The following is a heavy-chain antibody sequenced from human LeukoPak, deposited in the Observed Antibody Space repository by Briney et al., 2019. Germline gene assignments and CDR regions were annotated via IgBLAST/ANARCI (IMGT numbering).Heavy chain of an antibody. V-gene: IGHV4-4*07. CDR3: ARDRPVRYCSSTSCYHYYYYYMDV. Sequence: SETLSLTCTVSGGSISSYYWSWIRQPAGKGLEWIGRIYTSGSTNYNPSLESRVTISVDTSKNQFSLKLSSVTAADTAVYYCARDRPVRYCSSTSCYHYYYYYMDVWGKGTTVTVSS. CDR1: GGSISSYY. CDR2: IYTSGST. D-gene: IGHD2-2*01. J-gene: IGHJ6*03.